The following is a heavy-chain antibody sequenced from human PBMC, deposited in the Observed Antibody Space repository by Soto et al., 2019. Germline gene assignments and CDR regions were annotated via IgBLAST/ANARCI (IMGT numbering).Heavy chain of an antibody. Sequence: SETLSLTCTVSGGSISSYYWSWIRQPPGKGLEWIGYIYYSGSTNYNPSLKSRVTISVDTSKNQFSLKLSSVTAADAAVYYCARLAPGGSSWSGFDYWGQGTLVTVSS. J-gene: IGHJ4*02. CDR1: GGSISSYY. V-gene: IGHV4-59*01. CDR3: ARLAPGGSSWSGFDY. D-gene: IGHD6-13*01. CDR2: IYYSGST.